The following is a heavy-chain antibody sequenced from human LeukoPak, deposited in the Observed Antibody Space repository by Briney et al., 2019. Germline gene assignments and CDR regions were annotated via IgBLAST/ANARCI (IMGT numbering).Heavy chain of an antibody. Sequence: GSSVKVSCKASGGTFSSYAISWVRQAPGQGLEWMGRIIPIFGSANYAQKLQGRVTLTTDESTSTAYMELSSLRSEDTAVYYCARARSKPNDFWSGYAAFDYWGQGTLVTVSS. D-gene: IGHD3-3*01. J-gene: IGHJ4*02. V-gene: IGHV1-69*05. CDR1: GGTFSSYA. CDR2: IIPIFGSA. CDR3: ARARSKPNDFWSGYAAFDY.